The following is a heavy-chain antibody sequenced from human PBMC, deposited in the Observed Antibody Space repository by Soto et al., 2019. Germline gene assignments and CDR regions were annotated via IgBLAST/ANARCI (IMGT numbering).Heavy chain of an antibody. D-gene: IGHD3-10*01. J-gene: IGHJ5*02. Sequence: QVQLVQSGAEVKKPGASVKVSCKTSGYTFTNDDINWVRQAAGQGLEWIGWMSPNSGNTGYARKFQGRVTLTRDTSISTAYMELSSLRSEDTAVYYCARGMSDGFGEVSWGQGTLVTVSS. CDR1: GYTFTNDD. V-gene: IGHV1-8*02. CDR2: MSPNSGNT. CDR3: ARGMSDGFGEVS.